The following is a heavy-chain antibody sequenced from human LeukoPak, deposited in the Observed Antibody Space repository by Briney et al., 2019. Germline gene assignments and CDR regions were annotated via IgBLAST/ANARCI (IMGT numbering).Heavy chain of an antibody. CDR3: AKGYSSGWTPFDY. D-gene: IGHD6-19*01. V-gene: IGHV3-23*01. CDR1: GLILRGHA. Sequence: PGGSLTLSCEASGLILRGHAMSWVRQAPGKGLEWVSGIGDSGEIERHADSVKGRFTISRDNFRNTVYLEMRSLRPEDTAVYYCAKGYSSGWTPFDYWGQGTQVTVSS. CDR2: IGDSGEIE. J-gene: IGHJ4*02.